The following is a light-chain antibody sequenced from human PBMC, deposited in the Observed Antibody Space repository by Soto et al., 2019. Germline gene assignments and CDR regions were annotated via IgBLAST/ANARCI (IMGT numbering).Light chain of an antibody. Sequence: QSVLTQPASVSGSPGQSITISCTVTSSDVGGYNYVSWYQQYPGKAPKLMIYEVSNRPSGVSIRFSGSKSGNTASLTISGLQAEDEADYYCSSYTSSILVFGGGTKVTVL. CDR2: EVS. CDR1: SSDVGGYNY. J-gene: IGLJ3*02. V-gene: IGLV2-14*01. CDR3: SSYTSSILV.